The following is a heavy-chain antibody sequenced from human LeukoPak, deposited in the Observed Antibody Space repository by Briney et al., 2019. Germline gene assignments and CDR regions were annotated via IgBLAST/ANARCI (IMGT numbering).Heavy chain of an antibody. V-gene: IGHV3-23*01. CDR1: GFTFSSYA. D-gene: IGHD2-2*01. CDR3: AKGGDIVVVPARPVLPYFDY. CDR2: ISGSGGST. J-gene: IGHJ4*02. Sequence: GGSLGLSCAASGFTFSSYAMSWVRQAPGKGLEWVSAISGSGGSTYYADSVKGRFTISRDNSKNTLYLQMNSLRAEDTAVYYCAKGGDIVVVPARPVLPYFDYWGQGTLVTVSS.